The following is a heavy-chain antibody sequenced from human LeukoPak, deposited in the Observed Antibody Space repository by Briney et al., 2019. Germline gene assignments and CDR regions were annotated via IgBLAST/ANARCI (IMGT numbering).Heavy chain of an antibody. CDR2: MNPNSGNT. Sequence: ASXXXSXKASGYTFTSYDINWVRQATGQXXXXXGWMNPNSGNTGYAQKFQGRVTMTRNTSISTAYMELSSLRSEDTAVYYCARGGTTVVTLDFQHWGQGALVTVSS. V-gene: IGHV1-8*01. CDR3: ARGGTTVVTLDFQH. CDR1: GYTFTSYD. J-gene: IGHJ1*01. D-gene: IGHD4-23*01.